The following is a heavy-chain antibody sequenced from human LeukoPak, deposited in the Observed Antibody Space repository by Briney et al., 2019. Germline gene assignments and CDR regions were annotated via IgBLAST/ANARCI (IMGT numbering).Heavy chain of an antibody. CDR1: GFTFSSYA. V-gene: IGHV3-23*01. CDR2: ISGSGGST. CDR3: ARNSLLWFGELLADFDY. D-gene: IGHD3-10*01. Sequence: GGSLRLSCAASGFTFSSYAMSWVRQAPGKGLEWVSAISGSGGSTYYADSVKGRFTISRDNSKNTLYLQMNSLRAEDTAVHYCARNSLLWFGELLADFDYWGQGTLVTVSS. J-gene: IGHJ4*02.